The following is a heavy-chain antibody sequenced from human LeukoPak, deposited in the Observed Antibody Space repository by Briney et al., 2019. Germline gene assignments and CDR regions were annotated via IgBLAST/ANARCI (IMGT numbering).Heavy chain of an antibody. Sequence: PGGSLRLSCAASGFTFSSYAMHWVRQAPGKGLEWVAVISYDGSNKYYADSVKGRFPISRDNSKNTLYLQMNSLRAEDTAVYYCASLYDSSGRDAFDIWGQGTMVTVSS. CDR1: GFTFSSYA. D-gene: IGHD3-22*01. CDR3: ASLYDSSGRDAFDI. J-gene: IGHJ3*02. V-gene: IGHV3-30-3*01. CDR2: ISYDGSNK.